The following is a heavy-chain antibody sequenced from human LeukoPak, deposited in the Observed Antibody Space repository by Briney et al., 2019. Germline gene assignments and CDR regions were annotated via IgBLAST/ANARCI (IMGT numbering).Heavy chain of an antibody. CDR2: INSVSSHI. J-gene: IGHJ6*02. V-gene: IGHV3-21*01. CDR1: GFTFSTYW. Sequence: PGGSLRLSCAASGFTFSTYWMSWVRQAPGKGLEWVSSINSVSSHIYYAGSVRGRFTISRDNAKDSVFLQMSSLRAEDTAVYYCAKDPDYGYYYYYGMDVWGQGTTVTVSS. D-gene: IGHD4-17*01. CDR3: AKDPDYGYYYYYGMDV.